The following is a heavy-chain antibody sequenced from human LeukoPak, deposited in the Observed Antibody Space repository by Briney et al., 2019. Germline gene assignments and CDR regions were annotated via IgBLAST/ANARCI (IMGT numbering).Heavy chain of an antibody. Sequence: GASVKVSCKASGYTFTSYGISWVRQAPGQGLEWMGWISAYNGNTNYAQKLQGRVTMTTDTSTSTAYMELRSLRSDDTAVYYCARDQGSGYGAAYFDYWGQGTLVTVSS. D-gene: IGHD5-12*01. CDR2: ISAYNGNT. J-gene: IGHJ4*02. CDR1: GYTFTSYG. CDR3: ARDQGSGYGAAYFDY. V-gene: IGHV1-18*01.